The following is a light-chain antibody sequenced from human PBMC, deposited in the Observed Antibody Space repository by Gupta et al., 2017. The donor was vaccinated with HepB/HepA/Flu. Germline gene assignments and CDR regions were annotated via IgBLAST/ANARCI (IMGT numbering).Light chain of an antibody. V-gene: IGLV3-19*01. Sequence: SSALPQDPAVSVALGQTVRITCQGDSLRSYYASWYQQKPGQAPVLVIYGKNNRPSGIPDRFSGSSSGNTASLTITGAQAEDEADYYCNSRDSSGNPLFGGGTKLTVL. CDR1: SLRSYY. J-gene: IGLJ2*01. CDR3: NSRDSSGNPL. CDR2: GKN.